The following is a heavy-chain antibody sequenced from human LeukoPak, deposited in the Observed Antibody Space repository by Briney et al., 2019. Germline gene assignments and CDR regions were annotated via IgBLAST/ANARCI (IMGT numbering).Heavy chain of an antibody. CDR1: GFTLTTYG. CDR3: AKARSGGSRTFDV. CDR2: IASDGNNK. Sequence: GGSLRLSCAASGFTLTTYGVHWVRQAPGQGLEWVAFIASDGNNKQYADSVKGRVTISRDNSKNTLYLQMNSLGTEDTAVYYCAKARSGGSRTFDVWGQGTMVIVSS. D-gene: IGHD2-2*01. V-gene: IGHV3-30*02. J-gene: IGHJ3*01.